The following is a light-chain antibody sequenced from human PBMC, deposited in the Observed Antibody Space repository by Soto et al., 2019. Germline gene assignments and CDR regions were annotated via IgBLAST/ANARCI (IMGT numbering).Light chain of an antibody. CDR2: DAS. J-gene: IGKJ2*01. CDR3: QQRYNRPPHT. V-gene: IGKV3-11*01. CDR1: QTVSSY. Sequence: EIVLTQSPATLSLSPGERATLSCRASQTVSSYLAWYQQKPGQAPRLLIYDASNRATGIPARFSGSGSGTDFTLTISSLDPEDFAVYYCQQRYNRPPHTFGQGTKLEIK.